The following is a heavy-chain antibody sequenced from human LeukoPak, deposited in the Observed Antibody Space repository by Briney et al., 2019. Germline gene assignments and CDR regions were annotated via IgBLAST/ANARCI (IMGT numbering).Heavy chain of an antibody. CDR1: GFTFSTYG. Sequence: GGTLRLSCAASGFTFSTYGMSWVRQAPGKGLEWVSAISGSGDSTYYADSVKGRFTISRDNSKNTLYLQMNSLRAEDTAVYYCARGALYHMDVWGKGTTVTISS. V-gene: IGHV3-23*01. J-gene: IGHJ6*03. CDR2: ISGSGDST. CDR3: ARGALYHMDV.